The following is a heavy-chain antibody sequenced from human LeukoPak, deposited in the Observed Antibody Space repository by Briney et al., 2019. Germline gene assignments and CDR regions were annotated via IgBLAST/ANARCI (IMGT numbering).Heavy chain of an antibody. D-gene: IGHD5-24*01. J-gene: IGHJ4*02. CDR3: AKDVEGSDYFDY. Sequence: GGSLRLSCAASGFTFSSYAMSWVRQAPGKGLEWVSAISGSGGSTYYADSVKGRFTISRDNSKNPLYLQMNSLRAEDTAVYYCAKDVEGSDYFDYWGQGTLVTVSS. V-gene: IGHV3-23*01. CDR2: ISGSGGST. CDR1: GFTFSSYA.